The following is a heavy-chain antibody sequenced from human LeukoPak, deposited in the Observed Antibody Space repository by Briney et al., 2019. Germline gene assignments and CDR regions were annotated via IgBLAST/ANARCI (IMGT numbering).Heavy chain of an antibody. J-gene: IGHJ4*02. CDR1: GYSFTSYW. CDR2: IYPGDSDT. Sequence: GESLKISCKGSGYSFTSYWIGWVRQMPGKGLEWMGIIYPGDSDTRYSPSFQGQVTISADKSISTAYLQWSSLKASDTAMYYXARHSPGYSSGWPTGDYWGQGTLVTVSS. D-gene: IGHD6-19*01. CDR3: ARHSPGYSSGWPTGDY. V-gene: IGHV5-51*01.